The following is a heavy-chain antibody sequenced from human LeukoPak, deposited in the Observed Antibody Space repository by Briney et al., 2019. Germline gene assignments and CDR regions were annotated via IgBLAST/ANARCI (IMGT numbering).Heavy chain of an antibody. D-gene: IGHD3-22*01. J-gene: IGHJ4*02. CDR2: INPSGGST. CDR3: AREGGEGDSSGYYFY. CDR1: GYTFTSYY. Sequence: GASVKVSCKASGYTFTSYYMHWVRQAPGQGLEWMGIINPSGGSTSYAQKFQGRVTMTRDMSTSTVYMELSSLRSEDTAVYYCAREGGEGDSSGYYFYWGQGTLVTVSS. V-gene: IGHV1-46*01.